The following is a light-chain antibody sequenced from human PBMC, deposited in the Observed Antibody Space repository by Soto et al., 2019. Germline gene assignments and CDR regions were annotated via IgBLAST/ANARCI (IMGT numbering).Light chain of an antibody. CDR2: GVT. J-gene: IGLJ3*02. CDR1: SSDVGAYNF. V-gene: IGLV2-11*01. CDR3: SSYAGSSTWV. Sequence: QSALTQPRSVSGSPGQSVTISCTGTSSDVGAYNFVSWYQQHPGKAPKLVIYGVTERPSGVPDRFSGSKSGNTASLTVSGLQSEDEADYYCSSYAGSSTWVFGGGTKLTVL.